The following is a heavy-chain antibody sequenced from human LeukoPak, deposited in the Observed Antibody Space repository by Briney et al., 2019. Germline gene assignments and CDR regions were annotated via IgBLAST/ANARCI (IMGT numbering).Heavy chain of an antibody. Sequence: PGGSLRLSCVVSGFTFRSYAMTWVRQAPGKGLEWVSAIGGSGANTYYADSVKGRITISRDNSKNTLYLQMDSLRADDTAVYYCAKNGGDSYGTGHFDCWGQGTLVTVSS. V-gene: IGHV3-23*01. CDR2: IGGSGANT. CDR3: AKNGGDSYGTGHFDC. CDR1: GFTFRSYA. J-gene: IGHJ4*02. D-gene: IGHD3-10*01.